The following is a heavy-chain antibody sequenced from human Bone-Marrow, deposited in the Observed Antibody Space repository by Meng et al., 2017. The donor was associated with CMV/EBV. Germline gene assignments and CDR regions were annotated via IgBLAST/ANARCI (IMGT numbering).Heavy chain of an antibody. CDR2: ISYDGSNK. CDR1: GITFSSYA. J-gene: IGHJ4*02. D-gene: IGHD3-22*01. V-gene: IGHV3-30-3*01. Sequence: GGSLRLSCVASGITFSSYAMHWVRQAPGKGLEWVAVISYDGSNKYYADSVKGRFTISRDNSKNTLYLQMNSLRAEDTAVYYCARDPRWLESLDDWGQGTRVTVYS. CDR3: ARDPRWLESLDD.